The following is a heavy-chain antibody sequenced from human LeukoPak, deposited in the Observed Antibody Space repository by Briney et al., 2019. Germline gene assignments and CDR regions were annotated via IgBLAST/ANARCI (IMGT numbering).Heavy chain of an antibody. V-gene: IGHV4-4*07. Sequence: SETLSLTCTVSGGSISSYYWSWIRQPAGKGLEWIGRIYSSGSTNYNPSLKSRVTMSVDTSKNQFSLNLSSVTAADTAMYYCARGSSGWYSIDYWGQGTLVTVSS. CDR2: IYSSGST. J-gene: IGHJ4*02. CDR3: ARGSSGWYSIDY. D-gene: IGHD6-19*01. CDR1: GGSISSYY.